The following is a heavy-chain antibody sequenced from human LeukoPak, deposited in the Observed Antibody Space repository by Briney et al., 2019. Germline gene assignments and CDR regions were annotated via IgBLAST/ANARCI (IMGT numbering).Heavy chain of an antibody. Sequence: PGGSLRLSCAASGFTFSSNYMSWVRQAPGKGLEWVSVIYSGGSTYYADSVKGRFTISRDNAKNSLYLQMSSLRAEDTAVYYCARGGRPDYWGQGTLVTVSS. J-gene: IGHJ4*02. V-gene: IGHV3-53*01. CDR2: IYSGGST. CDR1: GFTFSSNY. D-gene: IGHD3-10*01. CDR3: ARGGRPDY.